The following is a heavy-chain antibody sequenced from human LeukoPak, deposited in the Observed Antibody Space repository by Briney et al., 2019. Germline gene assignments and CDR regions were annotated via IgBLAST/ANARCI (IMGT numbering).Heavy chain of an antibody. J-gene: IGHJ5*02. CDR1: GFTFSTYW. CDR3: GRDLAAGS. CDR2: VNPDGSTT. V-gene: IGHV3-74*01. D-gene: IGHD6-13*01. Sequence: GGSLRLSCAASGFTFSTYWMHWVRQAPGKGLVWVSHVNPDGSTTNYADSVKGRFTISRDNAKNTLYLQMNSLRAEDTAVYYCGRDLAAGSWGQGTLVTVSS.